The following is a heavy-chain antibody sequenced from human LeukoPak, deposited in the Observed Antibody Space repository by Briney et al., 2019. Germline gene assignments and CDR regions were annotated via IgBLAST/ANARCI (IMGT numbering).Heavy chain of an antibody. D-gene: IGHD1-26*01. CDR3: PTGPSYGYYFDY. J-gene: IGHJ4*02. CDR2: IKSKTDGGTT. CDR1: GFTFSNAW. Sequence: GGSLRLSCAASGFTFSNAWMSWVRQAPGKGLEWVGRIKSKTDGGTTDYAAPVKGRFTISRDDSKNTLYLQMNSLKTEDTAVYYCPTGPSYGYYFDYWGQGTLVTVSS. V-gene: IGHV3-15*01.